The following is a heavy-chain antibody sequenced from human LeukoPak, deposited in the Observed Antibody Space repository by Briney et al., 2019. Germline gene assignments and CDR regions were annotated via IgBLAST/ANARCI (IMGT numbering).Heavy chain of an antibody. CDR2: IYYSGST. J-gene: IGHJ3*02. CDR1: GGSFSSGGYY. CDR3: ARAATVAAFDI. Sequence: SETLSLTCAVSGGSFSSGGYYWSWIRQHPGKGLEWIGYIYYSGSTYYNPSLKSRVTISVDTSKNQFSLKLSSVTAADTAVYYCARAATVAAFDIWGQGTMVTVSS. V-gene: IGHV4-31*11. D-gene: IGHD4-23*01.